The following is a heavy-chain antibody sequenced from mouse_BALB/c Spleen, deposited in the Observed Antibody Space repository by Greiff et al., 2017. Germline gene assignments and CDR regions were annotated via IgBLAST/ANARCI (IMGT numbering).Heavy chain of an antibody. J-gene: IGHJ3*01. CDR3: ASLNYYRYDEGFAY. CDR2: INPYNGDT. D-gene: IGHD2-14*01. V-gene: IGHV1-20*02. Sequence: SGPELVKPGASVKISCKASGYSFTGYFMNWVMQSHGKSLEWIGRINPYNGDTFYNQKFKGKATLTVDKSSSTAHMELRSLASEDSAVYYCASLNYYRYDEGFAYWGQGTLVTVSA. CDR1: GYSFTGYF.